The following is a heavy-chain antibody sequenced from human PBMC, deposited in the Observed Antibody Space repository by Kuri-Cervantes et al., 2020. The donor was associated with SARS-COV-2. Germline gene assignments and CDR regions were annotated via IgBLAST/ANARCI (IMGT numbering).Heavy chain of an antibody. CDR3: ARVPYNWNYDY. D-gene: IGHD1-7*01. V-gene: IGHV3-48*03. CDR1: GFTFSNYE. J-gene: IGHJ4*02. CDR2: ISSSGSTI. Sequence: GESLKISCADSGFTFSNYEMNWVRQAPGKGLEWPSYISSSGSTIYYADSVKGRFTISRDNAKNSMYLQMSSLRAEDTGIYYCARVPYNWNYDYWGQGTLVTVSS.